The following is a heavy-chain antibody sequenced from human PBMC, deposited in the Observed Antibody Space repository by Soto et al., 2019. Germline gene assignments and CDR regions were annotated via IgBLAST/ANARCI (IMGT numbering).Heavy chain of an antibody. D-gene: IGHD3-22*01. J-gene: IGHJ1*01. CDR1: GGTFSSYA. CDR2: IIPIFGTA. CDR3: ASWYYDSSGFPEYFQH. Sequence: QVQLVQSGAEVKKPGSSVKVSCKASGGTFSSYAISWVRQAPGQGLEWMGGIIPIFGTANYAQKFQGRVTIPADESTSTDYMELSSLRSEDTAVYYCASWYYDSSGFPEYFQHWGQGTLVTVSS. V-gene: IGHV1-69*01.